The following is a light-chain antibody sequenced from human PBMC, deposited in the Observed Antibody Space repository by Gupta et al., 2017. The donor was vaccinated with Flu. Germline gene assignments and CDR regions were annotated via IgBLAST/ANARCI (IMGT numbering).Light chain of an antibody. CDR2: KAP. CDR1: QSISSW. J-gene: IGKJ1*01. Sequence: SVGDRVTITCRASQSISSWLAWYQQKPGKAPKLLIYKAPSLESGVPSRFSGSGSGTEFTLTISSLQPDDFATYYCQQYNSYPWTFGQGTKVEIK. V-gene: IGKV1-5*03. CDR3: QQYNSYPWT.